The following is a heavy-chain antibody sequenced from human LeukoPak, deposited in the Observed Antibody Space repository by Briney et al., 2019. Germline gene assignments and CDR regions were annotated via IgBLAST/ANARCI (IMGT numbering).Heavy chain of an antibody. J-gene: IGHJ6*03. CDR3: ARDQGKDYYYYYYYMDV. D-gene: IGHD3-16*01. CDR1: GFTFSSYA. V-gene: IGHV3-30*04. Sequence: GGSLRLSCAASGFTFSSYAMHWVRQAPGKGLEWVAVISYDGSNKYYADSVKGRFTISRDNSKNTLYLQMNSLRAEDTAVYYCARDQGKDYYYYYYYMDVWGKGTTVTVSS. CDR2: ISYDGSNK.